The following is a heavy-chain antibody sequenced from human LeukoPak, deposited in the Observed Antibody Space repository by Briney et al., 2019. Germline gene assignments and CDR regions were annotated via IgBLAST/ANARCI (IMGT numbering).Heavy chain of an antibody. V-gene: IGHV3-7*03. J-gene: IGHJ6*02. CDR1: GFTFSDYY. Sequence: GGSLRLSCAASGFTFSDYYMSWIRQAPGKGLEWVANIKQDGSEKYYVDSVKGRFTISRDNAKNSLYLQMNSLRAEDTAVYYCAKGPRKLTTHYYYGMDVWGQGTTVTVSS. D-gene: IGHD4-17*01. CDR3: AKGPRKLTTHYYYGMDV. CDR2: IKQDGSEK.